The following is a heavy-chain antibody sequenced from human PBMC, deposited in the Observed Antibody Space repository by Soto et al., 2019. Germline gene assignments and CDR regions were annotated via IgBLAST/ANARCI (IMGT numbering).Heavy chain of an antibody. CDR2: FDPEDGET. CDR1: GYTFTSYG. Sequence: ASVKVSCKASGYTFTSYGISWVRQAPGKGLEWMGGFDPEDGETIYAQKFQGRVTMTEDTFTDTAYMELSSLRSEDTAVYYCARRRHYDSSGWAPNDAFDIWGQGTMVTVSS. V-gene: IGHV1-24*01. J-gene: IGHJ3*02. D-gene: IGHD3-22*01. CDR3: ARRRHYDSSGWAPNDAFDI.